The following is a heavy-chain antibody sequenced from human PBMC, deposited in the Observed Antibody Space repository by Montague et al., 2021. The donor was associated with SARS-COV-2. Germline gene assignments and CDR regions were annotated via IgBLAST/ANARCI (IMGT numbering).Heavy chain of an antibody. D-gene: IGHD3-22*01. CDR1: GFSLSTGGMC. Sequence: PALVKPTQTLTLTCTFSGFSLSTGGMCVSWIRQPPGTALEWLALIDWHDDEYYRTSLKTRLTISKDTSKNQVVLTMTNMDPVDTATSYCARTMDAGKYYYDSGGYHRVDYWGQGTLVTVSS. V-gene: IGHV2-70*01. CDR2: IDWHDDE. CDR3: ARTMDAGKYYYDSGGYHRVDY. J-gene: IGHJ4*02.